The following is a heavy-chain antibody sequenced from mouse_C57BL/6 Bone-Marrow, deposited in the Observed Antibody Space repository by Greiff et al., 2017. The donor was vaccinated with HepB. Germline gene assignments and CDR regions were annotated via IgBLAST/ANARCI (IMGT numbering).Heavy chain of an antibody. CDR2: ISYDGSN. D-gene: IGHD2-4*01. CDR3: ARDRYYDRSYWYFDV. J-gene: IGHJ1*03. V-gene: IGHV3-6*01. Sequence: EVKLEESGPGLVKPSQSLSLTCSVTGYSITSGYYWNWIRQFPGNKLEWMGYISYDGSNNYNPSLKNRISITRDTSKNQFFLKLNSVTTEDTATYYCARDRYYDRSYWYFDVWGTGTTVTVSS. CDR1: GYSITSGYY.